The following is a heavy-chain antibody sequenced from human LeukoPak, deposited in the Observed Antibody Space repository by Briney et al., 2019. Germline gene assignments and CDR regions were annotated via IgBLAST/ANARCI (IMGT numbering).Heavy chain of an antibody. CDR1: GFTFSSYA. V-gene: IGHV3-23*01. Sequence: GGSLRLSCAASGFTFSSYAMSWVRQAPGKGLEWVSAISGSGGSTYYADSVKGRFTISRDNSKNTLYLQMNSLRAEDTAVYYCAKRGPGQRLERQWLGSRSYWYFDLWGRGTLVTVSS. CDR2: ISGSGGST. J-gene: IGHJ2*01. CDR3: AKRGPGQRLERQWLGSRSYWYFDL. D-gene: IGHD6-19*01.